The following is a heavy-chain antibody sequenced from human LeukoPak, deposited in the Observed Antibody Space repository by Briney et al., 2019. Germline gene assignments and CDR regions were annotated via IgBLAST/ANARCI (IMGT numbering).Heavy chain of an antibody. CDR3: ARHDRWPYLIDY. J-gene: IGHJ4*02. Sequence: PSETLALTCTVSGGSIGIYYRSWIRQPPAKGLEWIGYIYYSGSTNYNPSLKSRVTISVDTSKNQFPLNLNSVTAADTAVYSCARHDRWPYLIDYWGQGILVTVSS. CDR2: IYYSGST. CDR1: GGSIGIYY. D-gene: IGHD4-23*01. V-gene: IGHV4-59*08.